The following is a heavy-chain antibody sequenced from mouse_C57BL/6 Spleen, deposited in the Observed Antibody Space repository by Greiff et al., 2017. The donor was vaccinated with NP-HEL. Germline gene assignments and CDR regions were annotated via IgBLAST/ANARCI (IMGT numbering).Heavy chain of an antibody. CDR2: INYDGSST. J-gene: IGHJ1*03. V-gene: IGHV5-16*01. D-gene: IGHD3-3*01. CDR1: GFTFSDYY. CDR3: ARGLGEGYFDV. Sequence: EVKLVESEGGLVQPGSSMKLSCTASGFTFSDYYMAWVRQVPEKGLEWVANINYDGSSTYYLDSLKSRFIISRDNAKNILYLQMSSLKSEDTATYYCARGLGEGYFDVWGTGTTVTVSS.